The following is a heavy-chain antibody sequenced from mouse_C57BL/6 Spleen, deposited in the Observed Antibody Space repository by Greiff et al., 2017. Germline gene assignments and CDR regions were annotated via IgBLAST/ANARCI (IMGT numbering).Heavy chain of an antibody. J-gene: IGHJ4*01. V-gene: IGHV1-43*01. D-gene: IGHD2-4*01. Sequence: VQLQQSGPELVKPGASVKISCKASGYSFTGYYMHWVKQSSEKSLEWIGEINPSTGGTSYNQKFKGKATLTVDKSSSTAYMQLKSLTSEDSAVYYCAIYDYDEGAAMDYWGQGTSVTVSS. CDR1: GYSFTGYY. CDR2: INPSTGGT. CDR3: AIYDYDEGAAMDY.